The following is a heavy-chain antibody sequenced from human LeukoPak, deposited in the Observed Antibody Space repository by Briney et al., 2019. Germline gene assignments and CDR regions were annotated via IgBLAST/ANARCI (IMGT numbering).Heavy chain of an antibody. CDR2: IRYDGSNK. J-gene: IGHJ4*02. D-gene: IGHD3-10*01. V-gene: IGHV3-30*02. CDR1: GFTFSSYG. Sequence: GGSLRLSCAASGFTFSSYGMHWVRQAPGKGLEWVAFIRYDGSNKYYADSVKGRFTISRDNSKNTLYLQMNSLRVEDTAVYYCARVLAMVRGVIDYWGQGTLVTVSS. CDR3: ARVLAMVRGVIDY.